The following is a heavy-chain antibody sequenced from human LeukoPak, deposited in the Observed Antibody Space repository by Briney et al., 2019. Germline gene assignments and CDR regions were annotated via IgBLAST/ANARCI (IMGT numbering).Heavy chain of an antibody. V-gene: IGHV3-66*02. D-gene: IGHD3-10*01. CDR3: ARDVSTMAYFDC. Sequence: GSLRLSCAASGFTVSSNYMSWVRQAPGKGLEWVSGIYTGGGTYNADSVKGRFTISRDNSKNTLYLQMNSLRAEDTAVYYCARDVSTMAYFDCWGQGALVTVSS. CDR2: IYTGGGT. J-gene: IGHJ4*02. CDR1: GFTVSSNY.